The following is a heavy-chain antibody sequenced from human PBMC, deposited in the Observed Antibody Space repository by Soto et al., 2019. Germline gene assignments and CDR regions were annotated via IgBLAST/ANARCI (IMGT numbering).Heavy chain of an antibody. Sequence: QVQLVQSGAEVRKPGSSVKVSCKASGGTFSRHAISWVRQAPGQGLEWMGVIIPIFGTANHAQKFQGRVTIIADESTSTVYMDLSSLRSEDTAMYYCARGWGYDSNDYYYAYWGQGTLVIGSS. V-gene: IGHV1-69*01. J-gene: IGHJ4*02. CDR3: ARGWGYDSNDYYYAY. CDR1: GGTFSRHA. CDR2: IIPIFGTA. D-gene: IGHD3-22*01.